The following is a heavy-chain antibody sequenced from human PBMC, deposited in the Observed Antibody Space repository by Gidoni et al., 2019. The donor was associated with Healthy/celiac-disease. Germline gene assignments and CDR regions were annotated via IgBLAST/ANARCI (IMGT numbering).Heavy chain of an antibody. J-gene: IGHJ6*02. CDR2: ISYDGSNK. D-gene: IGHD3-10*01. Sequence: QVQLVESGGGVVQPGRSLRLSCAASGFTFSSYAMHWVRQAPGKGLEWVAVISYDGSNKYYADSVKGRFTISRDNSKNTLYLQMNSLRAEDTAVYYCARDFSPRGVRGMDVWGQGTTVTVSS. V-gene: IGHV3-30-3*01. CDR1: GFTFSSYA. CDR3: ARDFSPRGVRGMDV.